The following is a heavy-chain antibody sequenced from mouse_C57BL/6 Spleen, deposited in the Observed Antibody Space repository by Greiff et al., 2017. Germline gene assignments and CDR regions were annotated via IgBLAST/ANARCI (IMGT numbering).Heavy chain of an antibody. V-gene: IGHV1-52*01. CDR2: IDPSDSET. CDR3: ARVLITTVVDAFAY. J-gene: IGHJ3*01. Sequence: QVQLQQPGAELVRPGSSVKLSCKASGYTFTSYWMHWVKQRPIQGLEWIGNIDPSDSETHYNQKFKDKATLTVDKSSSTAYMQLSSLTSEDSAVYYCARVLITTVVDAFAYWGQGTLVTVSA. CDR1: GYTFTSYW. D-gene: IGHD1-1*01.